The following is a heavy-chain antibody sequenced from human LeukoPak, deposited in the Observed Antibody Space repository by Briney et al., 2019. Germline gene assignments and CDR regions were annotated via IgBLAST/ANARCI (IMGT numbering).Heavy chain of an antibody. CDR3: AIAYGVSLEAAAGHWFDP. J-gene: IGHJ5*02. D-gene: IGHD6-13*01. CDR2: TYYRSKWYN. V-gene: IGHV6-1*01. CDR1: GDSVSSNSAA. Sequence: SQTLSLTCAISGDSVSSNSAAWNWIRQSPSRGLEWLGRTYYRSKWYNDYAVSVKSRITINPDTSKNQFSLKLSSVTAADTAVYYCAIAYGVSLEAAAGHWFDPWGQGTLVTVSS.